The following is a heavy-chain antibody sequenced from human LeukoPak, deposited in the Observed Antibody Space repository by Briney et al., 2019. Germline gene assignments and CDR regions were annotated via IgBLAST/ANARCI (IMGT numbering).Heavy chain of an antibody. CDR2: IYYSGNI. Sequence: SETPSLTCTVSRGSFNSNSYYWGWIRQPPGKGLEWIGTIYYSGNIYYNPSLESRVTISVYTSKNQFSLKLTSVTAADTAVYYCARDHEVSSSSFDYWGQGTLVTVSS. CDR1: RGSFNSNSYY. V-gene: IGHV4-39*07. J-gene: IGHJ4*02. D-gene: IGHD6-6*01. CDR3: ARDHEVSSSSFDY.